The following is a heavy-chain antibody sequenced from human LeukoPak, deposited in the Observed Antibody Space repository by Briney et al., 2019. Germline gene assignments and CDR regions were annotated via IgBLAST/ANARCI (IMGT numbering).Heavy chain of an antibody. CDR1: GFTFSDYY. CDR2: ISSSGSTL. CDR3: ARRRYNWNAIDY. Sequence: GGSLRLSCAASGFTFSDYYMSWIGQAPGKGLEWVSYISSSGSTLYYADSVKGRITISRDNAKNSLYLQMNSLRAEDTAVYYCARRRYNWNAIDYWGQGTLVTVSS. J-gene: IGHJ4*02. D-gene: IGHD1-20*01. V-gene: IGHV3-11*01.